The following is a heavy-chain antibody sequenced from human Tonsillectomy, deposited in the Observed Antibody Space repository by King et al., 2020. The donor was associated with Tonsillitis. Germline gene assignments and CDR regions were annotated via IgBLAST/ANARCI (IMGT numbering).Heavy chain of an antibody. CDR3: AGMVYAGDY. CDR1: GFTFRHYG. D-gene: IGHD2-8*01. J-gene: IGHJ4*02. CDR2: IRDDGSNR. Sequence: VQLVESGGGVVQPGGSLRLSCAASGFTFRHYGMHWVRQAPGKGLEGVAFIRDDGSNRQYVDSVKGRFTIARDNSKNTLDLQMNSLRAEDTAVYYCAGMVYAGDYWGQGTLVTVSS. V-gene: IGHV3-30*02.